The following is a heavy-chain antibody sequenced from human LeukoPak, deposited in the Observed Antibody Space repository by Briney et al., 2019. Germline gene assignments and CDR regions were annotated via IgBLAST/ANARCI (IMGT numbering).Heavy chain of an antibody. J-gene: IGHJ5*02. D-gene: IGHD3-22*01. CDR3: ARDTGDYYDSSGYYYAGWFDP. CDR1: GFTFSSYG. V-gene: IGHV3-30*02. Sequence: GGSLRLSCAASGFTFSSYGMHWVRQAPGKGLEWVAFIRSDGNNKFYAYSLKGRFTVSRDNSRNKVYLQMNSLRIEDTAVYYCARDTGDYYDSSGYYYAGWFDPWGQGTLVTVSS. CDR2: IRSDGNNK.